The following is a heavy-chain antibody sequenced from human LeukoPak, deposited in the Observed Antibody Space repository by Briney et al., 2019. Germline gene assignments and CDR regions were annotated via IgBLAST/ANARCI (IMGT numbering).Heavy chain of an antibody. J-gene: IGHJ4*02. CDR3: AKRGSGLYFDY. CDR2: INSGGSST. V-gene: IGHV3-23*03. CDR1: QFTFSNYD. D-gene: IGHD5-12*01. Sequence: GGSLRLSCAASQFTFSNYDMSWVRQAPGRGLEWVSVINSGGSSTSYADSVKGRFTISRDNSENTVYLQMISLRAEDTAVYYCAKRGSGLYFDYWGQGTLVTVSS.